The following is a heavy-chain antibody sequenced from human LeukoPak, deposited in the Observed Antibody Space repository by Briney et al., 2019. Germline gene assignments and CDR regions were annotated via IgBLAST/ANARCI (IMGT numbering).Heavy chain of an antibody. V-gene: IGHV4-34*01. J-gene: IGHJ1*01. CDR1: GGSFSGYY. D-gene: IGHD1-26*01. Sequence: SETQSLTCAVYGGSFSGYYWSWIRQPPGKGLEWIGEINHSGSTNYNPSLKSRVTISVDTSKNQFSLKLSSVTAADTAVYYCARGDIVGATDYFQHWGQGTLVTVSS. CDR3: ARGDIVGATDYFQH. CDR2: INHSGST.